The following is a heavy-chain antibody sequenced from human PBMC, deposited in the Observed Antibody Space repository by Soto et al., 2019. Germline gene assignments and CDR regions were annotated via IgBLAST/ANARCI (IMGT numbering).Heavy chain of an antibody. V-gene: IGHV4-38-2*01. Sequence: SETLSITCAVSGYSISSGYYWGWIRQPPGKGLEWIASIYHNGDTYYNPSLKSRVTMSVDMSKNQVSLKLKSVTAADTAMYYCARALYLEPFDIWGQGTKVTVSS. CDR2: IYHNGDT. D-gene: IGHD3-3*01. J-gene: IGHJ3*02. CDR1: GYSISSGYY. CDR3: ARALYLEPFDI.